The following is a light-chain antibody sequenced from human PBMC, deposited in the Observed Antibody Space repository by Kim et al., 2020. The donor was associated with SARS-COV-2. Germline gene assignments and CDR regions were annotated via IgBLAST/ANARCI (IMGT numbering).Light chain of an antibody. CDR2: KSS. V-gene: IGKV1-5*03. J-gene: IGKJ4*01. CDR1: QNIGRC. Sequence: DIQMTQSPSTLSASVGDRVTITCRASQNIGRCLAWYQQKPGKAPKLLIYKSSSLQSEVPSRFSGGGSGTEFSLTLSSLQPDDFATYYCKQFNRYPLTFGGGTKVDIK. CDR3: KQFNRYPLT.